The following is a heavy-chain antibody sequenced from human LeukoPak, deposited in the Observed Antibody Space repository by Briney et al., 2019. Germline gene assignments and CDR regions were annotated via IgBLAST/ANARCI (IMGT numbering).Heavy chain of an antibody. CDR3: ARDRYYYDSSGYYWLFDY. J-gene: IGHJ4*02. CDR1: GGSISSYY. D-gene: IGHD3-22*01. Sequence: PSETLSLTCTVSGGSISSYYWSWIRQPAGRGLEWIGRIYTSGSTNYNPSLKSRVTMSVDTSKNQFSLKLSSVTAADTAVYYCARDRYYYDSSGYYWLFDYWGQGTLVIVSS. V-gene: IGHV4-4*07. CDR2: IYTSGST.